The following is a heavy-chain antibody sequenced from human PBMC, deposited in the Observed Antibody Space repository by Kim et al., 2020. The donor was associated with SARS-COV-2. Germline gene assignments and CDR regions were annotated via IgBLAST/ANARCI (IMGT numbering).Heavy chain of an antibody. Sequence: GGSLRLSCAASGFTFSSYAMHWVRQAPGKGLEWVAVISYDGSKYYADSAKGRFTISRDNSKNTLYLQMNSQRAEDTAVYYCARALIDIPGIAAAGVRANGIVVWSQGTTVTVSS. V-gene: IGHV3-30*04. J-gene: IGHJ6*02. CDR1: GFTFSSYA. D-gene: IGHD6-13*01. CDR2: ISYDGSK. CDR3: ARALIDIPGIAAAGVRANGIVV.